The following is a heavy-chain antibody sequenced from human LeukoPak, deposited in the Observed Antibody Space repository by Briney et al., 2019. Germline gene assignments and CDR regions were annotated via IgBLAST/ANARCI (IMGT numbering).Heavy chain of an antibody. CDR2: IYYSGST. CDR1: GGSISSYY. Sequence: SETLSLTCTVSGGSISSYYWSWIRQPPGKGLEWIWYIYYSGSTNYNPSLKSRVTISVDTSKNQFSLKLSSVTAADTAVYYCARVLYYDFWSGPYYFDYWGQGTLVTVSS. V-gene: IGHV4-59*01. J-gene: IGHJ4*02. D-gene: IGHD3-3*01. CDR3: ARVLYYDFWSGPYYFDY.